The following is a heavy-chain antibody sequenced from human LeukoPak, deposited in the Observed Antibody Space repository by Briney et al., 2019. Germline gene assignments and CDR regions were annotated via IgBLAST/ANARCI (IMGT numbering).Heavy chain of an antibody. V-gene: IGHV3-33*01. Sequence: PGGSLRLSCAASGFTFSTYGMRWVRQAPGKGLEWVAVVWYDGSNIQYVDAVKGRFTISRDNSKSTLYLQMNSLTAEDTAVYYRARGGYSGTYYFDYWGQGTLVTVSS. D-gene: IGHD1-26*01. J-gene: IGHJ4*02. CDR1: GFTFSTYG. CDR3: ARGGYSGTYYFDY. CDR2: VWYDGSNI.